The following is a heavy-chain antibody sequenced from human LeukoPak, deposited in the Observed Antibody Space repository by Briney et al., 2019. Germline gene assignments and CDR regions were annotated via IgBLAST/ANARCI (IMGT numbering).Heavy chain of an antibody. V-gene: IGHV1-24*01. J-gene: IGHJ5*02. CDR2: FDPEDGET. CDR3: VRPAYARGGPWFDP. D-gene: IGHD1-14*01. CDR1: GYTLTELS. Sequence: ASVKVSCKVSGYTLTELSMHWVRQAPGKGLEWMGGFDPEDGETIYAQKFQGRVTMTEDTSTDTAYMELSSLRSEDTAVYYCVRPAYARGGPWFDPCGQGTLVTVSS.